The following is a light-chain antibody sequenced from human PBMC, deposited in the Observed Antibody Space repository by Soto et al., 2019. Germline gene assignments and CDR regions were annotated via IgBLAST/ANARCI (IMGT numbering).Light chain of an antibody. Sequence: EIVMTQSPATLSVSPGERATLSCRASQSVSSNLAWYQQKPGQAPRLLICGASTRATGIPARFSGSGSGTEFTLTISSLQSEDFAVYHCQQYNNWPGTFGQGTKV. CDR3: QQYNNWPGT. V-gene: IGKV3-15*01. J-gene: IGKJ1*01. CDR1: QSVSSN. CDR2: GAS.